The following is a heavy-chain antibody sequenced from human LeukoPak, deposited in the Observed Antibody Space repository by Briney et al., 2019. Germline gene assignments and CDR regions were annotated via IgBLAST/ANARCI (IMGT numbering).Heavy chain of an antibody. V-gene: IGHV3-23*01. Sequence: PGRSLTLSCAASGFTFSSYAMSWVRQAPGKGLEWVSAISGSGGSTYYADSVKGRFTISRDNSKNTLYLQMNSLRAEGTAVYYCAKDVGGSSPLGFWGRGTLVTVSA. CDR3: AKDVGGSSPLGF. J-gene: IGHJ4*02. CDR2: ISGSGGST. D-gene: IGHD1-26*01. CDR1: GFTFSSYA.